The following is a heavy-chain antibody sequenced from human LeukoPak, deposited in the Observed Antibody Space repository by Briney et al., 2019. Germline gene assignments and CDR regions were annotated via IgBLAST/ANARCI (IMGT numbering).Heavy chain of an antibody. V-gene: IGHV3-23*01. CDR2: ISGSGGST. D-gene: IGHD1-26*01. Sequence: GGSLRLSCAASGFTFSSYAMSWVRQAPGKGLEWVSVISGSGGSTYYADSVKGRFTISRDNSKNTLYLQMNSLRAEDTAVYYCAKDQSGSYYYFDYWRQGTLVTVSS. CDR3: AKDQSGSYYYFDY. CDR1: GFTFSSYA. J-gene: IGHJ4*02.